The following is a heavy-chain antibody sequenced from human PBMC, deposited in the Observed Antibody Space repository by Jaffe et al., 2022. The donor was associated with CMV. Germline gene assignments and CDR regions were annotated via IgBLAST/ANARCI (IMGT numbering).Heavy chain of an antibody. V-gene: IGHV3-48*03. CDR2: ISSSGSTI. D-gene: IGHD4-17*01. CDR3: ARRSIPDYGDTFLYYFDY. CDR1: GFTFSSYE. Sequence: EVQLVESGGGLVQPGGSLRLSCAASGFTFSSYEMNWVRQAPGKGLEWVSYISSSGSTIYYADSVKGRFTISRDNAKNSLYLQMNSLRAEDTAVYYCARRSIPDYGDTFLYYFDYWGQGTLVTVSS. J-gene: IGHJ4*02.